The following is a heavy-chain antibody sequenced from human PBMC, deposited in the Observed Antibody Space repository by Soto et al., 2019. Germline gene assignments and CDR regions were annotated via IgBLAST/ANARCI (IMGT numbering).Heavy chain of an antibody. CDR3: AGGGVGGYDPWVVDGAYFDY. V-gene: IGHV1-18*01. D-gene: IGHD5-12*01. J-gene: IGHJ4*02. CDR1: GYTFTSYG. CDR2: ISAYNGNT. Sequence: ASVKVSCKASGYTFTSYGISWVRQAPGQGLEWMGWISAYNGNTNYAQKLQGRVTMTTDTSTCTVYMELRSLRSDDTAVYYCAGGGVGGYDPWVVDGAYFDYWGQGTLVTVSS.